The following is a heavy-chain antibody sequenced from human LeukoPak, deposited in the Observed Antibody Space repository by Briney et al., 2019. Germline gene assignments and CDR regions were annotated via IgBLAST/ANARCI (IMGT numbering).Heavy chain of an antibody. CDR1: GYTFTGYY. J-gene: IGHJ4*02. CDR3: AIAGGPNYYESSGYLDY. CDR2: INPNSGGT. Sequence: ASVKVSCKASGYTFTGYYMHWVRQAPGQGLEWMGWINPNSGGTDYAQKFQGRVTMTRDTSISTGHMELSRLRSDDTAVYYCAIAGGPNYYESSGYLDYWGQGTLVTVSS. D-gene: IGHD3-22*01. V-gene: IGHV1-2*02.